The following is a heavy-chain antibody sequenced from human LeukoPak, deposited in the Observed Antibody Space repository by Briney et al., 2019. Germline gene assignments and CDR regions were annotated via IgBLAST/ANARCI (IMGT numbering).Heavy chain of an antibody. Sequence: PSETLSLTCTVSGGSISSSSYYWGWIRQPPGKGLEWIGSIYYSGSTYYNPSLKSRVTISVDTSKNQFSLKLSSVTAADTAVYYCARVPCSSTSCYYALDTYFDYWGQGTLVTVSS. J-gene: IGHJ4*02. V-gene: IGHV4-39*01. CDR3: ARVPCSSTSCYYALDTYFDY. CDR1: GGSISSSSYY. D-gene: IGHD2-2*01. CDR2: IYYSGST.